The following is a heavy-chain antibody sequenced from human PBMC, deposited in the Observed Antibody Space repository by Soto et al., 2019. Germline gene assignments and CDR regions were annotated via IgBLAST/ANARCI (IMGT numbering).Heavy chain of an antibody. D-gene: IGHD2-8*01. CDR3: ARDRLKGSDY. CDR2: INPRGGST. J-gene: IGHJ4*02. Sequence: QVQLVQSGAEVKKPGASVKVSCKASGYTFTSYYMHWVRQAPGQGLEWMGIINPRGGSTSYAQKFQGRVTMTRDTSTRTVYMEPSSLRSEDTAVYYCARDRLKGSDYWGQGTLVTVSS. V-gene: IGHV1-46*01. CDR1: GYTFTSYY.